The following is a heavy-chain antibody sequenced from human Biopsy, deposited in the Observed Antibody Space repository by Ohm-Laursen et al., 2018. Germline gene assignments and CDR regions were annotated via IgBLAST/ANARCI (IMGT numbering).Heavy chain of an antibody. CDR1: GGSMTGYE. CDR3: ARMEAGTYDALDI. Sequence: SETLSLTCSVSGGSMTGYEWSWIRLAPGKGLEWIGYIYYSGGTKYNPSLASRVTFSVDMSKSQFSLKLYSVTAADTAVYYCARMEAGTYDALDIWGQRTLVAVSA. V-gene: IGHV4-59*01. D-gene: IGHD1-26*01. CDR2: IYYSGGT. J-gene: IGHJ3*02.